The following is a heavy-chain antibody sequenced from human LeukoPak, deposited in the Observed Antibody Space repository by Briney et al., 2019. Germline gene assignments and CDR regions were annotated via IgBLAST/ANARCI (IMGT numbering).Heavy chain of an antibody. J-gene: IGHJ4*02. V-gene: IGHV4-59*01. CDR3: ARDLEGYFYY. D-gene: IGHD2/OR15-2a*01. Sequence: PSETLSLTCTVSGGSIRSYYWSWIRQPPGKGLEWIGYIYYSGSTNYNPSLKSRVTISVDTSKNQFSLKLSSVTAADTAVYYCARDLEGYFYYWGQGTLVTVSS. CDR2: IYYSGST. CDR1: GGSIRSYY.